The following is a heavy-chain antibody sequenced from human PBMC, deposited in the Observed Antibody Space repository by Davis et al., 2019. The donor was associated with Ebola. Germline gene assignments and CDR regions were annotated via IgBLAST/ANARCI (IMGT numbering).Heavy chain of an antibody. Sequence: MPSETLSLTCAVSGGSISSSNWWTWVRQPPGKGLEWIGEIYHSGSTNYNPSLKSRVTISVDKSKNQFSLKLSSVTAADTAVYYCARVSVITGTTGYFDYWGQGTLVTVSS. CDR3: ARVSVITGTTGYFDY. V-gene: IGHV4-4*02. CDR1: GGSISSSNW. J-gene: IGHJ4*02. D-gene: IGHD1-20*01. CDR2: IYHSGST.